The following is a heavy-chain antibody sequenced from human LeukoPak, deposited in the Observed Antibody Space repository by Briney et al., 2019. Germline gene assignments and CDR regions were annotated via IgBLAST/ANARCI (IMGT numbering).Heavy chain of an antibody. Sequence: GGSLRLSCEASGFSFSDYYMSWIRQAPGKGPEWVSHISPSGSNMFYADSVKGRFTVSRDNAKTSVYLELSSLGDEDTAVYYCARALYDAFDVWGQGTKVAVSS. CDR3: ARALYDAFDV. CDR2: ISPSGSNM. J-gene: IGHJ3*01. CDR1: GFSFSDYY. V-gene: IGHV3-11*01.